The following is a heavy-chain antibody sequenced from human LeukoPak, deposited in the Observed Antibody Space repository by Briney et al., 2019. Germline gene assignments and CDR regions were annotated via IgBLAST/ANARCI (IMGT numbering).Heavy chain of an antibody. CDR3: ARRSSEGYYYYYMDV. V-gene: IGHV4-59*01. CDR1: GGSISSYY. J-gene: IGHJ6*03. CDR2: IYYSGST. Sequence: PSETLSLTCTVSGGSISSYYWSWIRQPPGKGLEWIGYIYYSGSTNYNPSLKSQVTISVDTSKNPFSLKLTSVTAADTAVYYCARRSSEGYYYYYMDVWGKGTTVTVSS. D-gene: IGHD3-10*01.